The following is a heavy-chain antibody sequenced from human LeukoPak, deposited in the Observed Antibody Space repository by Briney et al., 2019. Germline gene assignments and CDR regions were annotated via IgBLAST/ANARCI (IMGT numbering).Heavy chain of an antibody. D-gene: IGHD5-12*01. J-gene: IGHJ6*02. Sequence: GGSLRLSCAASGFTFSSYAMHWVRQAPGKGLEWVAVISYDGSNKYYADSVKGRFTISRDNSKNTLYLQMNSLRVEDTAVYYCARGGGDSGYAKDVWGQGTTVTVSS. CDR1: GFTFSSYA. V-gene: IGHV3-30*14. CDR3: ARGGGDSGYAKDV. CDR2: ISYDGSNK.